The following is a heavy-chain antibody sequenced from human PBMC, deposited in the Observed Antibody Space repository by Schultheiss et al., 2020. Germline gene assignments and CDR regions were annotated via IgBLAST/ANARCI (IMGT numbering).Heavy chain of an antibody. CDR2: INHSGST. Sequence: SETLSLTCTVSGGSISSGDYYWSWIRQPPGKGLEWIGEINHSGSTNYNPSLKSRVTISVDTSKNQFSLKLSSVTAADTAVYYCARDLAHSLYSSGWYRTRDYGMDVWGQGTTVTVSS. J-gene: IGHJ6*02. D-gene: IGHD6-19*01. CDR3: ARDLAHSLYSSGWYRTRDYGMDV. V-gene: IGHV4-39*07. CDR1: GGSISSGDYY.